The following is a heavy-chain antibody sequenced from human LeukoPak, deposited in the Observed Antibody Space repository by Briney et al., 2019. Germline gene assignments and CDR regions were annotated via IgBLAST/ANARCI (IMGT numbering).Heavy chain of an antibody. Sequence: SVKVSCKASGGTFSSYAISWVRQAPGQGLEWMGRIIPIFGTANYAQKFQGRVTITTDESTGAAYMELSSLRSGGTAVYYCARERDYGDPRDWGQGTLVTVSS. D-gene: IGHD4-17*01. V-gene: IGHV1-69*05. J-gene: IGHJ4*02. CDR3: ARERDYGDPRD. CDR1: GGTFSSYA. CDR2: IIPIFGTA.